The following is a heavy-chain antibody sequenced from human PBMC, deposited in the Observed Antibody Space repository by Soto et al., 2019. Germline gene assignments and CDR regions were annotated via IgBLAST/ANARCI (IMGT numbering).Heavy chain of an antibody. CDR3: ARGRRYDFWSGYPNWFDP. CDR1: GGSFSGYY. CDR2: INHSGST. V-gene: IGHV4-34*01. D-gene: IGHD3-3*01. Sequence: SETLSLTCAVYGGSFSGYYWSWIRQPPGKGLEWIGEINHSGSTNYNPSLKSRVTISVDTAKNPFSLKLSSVTAADTAVYYCARGRRYDFWSGYPNWFDPWGQGTLVTVSS. J-gene: IGHJ5*02.